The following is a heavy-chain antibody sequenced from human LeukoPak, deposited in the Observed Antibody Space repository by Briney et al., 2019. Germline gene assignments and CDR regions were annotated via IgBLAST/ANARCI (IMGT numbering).Heavy chain of an antibody. J-gene: IGHJ4*02. V-gene: IGHV3-23*01. CDR3: TKRVKYGGTWDHFAD. D-gene: IGHD1-26*01. CDR1: GFTISSYA. Sequence: GGSLRLSCAASGFTISSYAMSWVRQAPGKGLEWVSAISGSGGSTYYADSVKGRFTISRDNSKSTLILQMNSLRVEDTALYYCTKRVKYGGTWDHFADWGQGTLVTVSS. CDR2: ISGSGGST.